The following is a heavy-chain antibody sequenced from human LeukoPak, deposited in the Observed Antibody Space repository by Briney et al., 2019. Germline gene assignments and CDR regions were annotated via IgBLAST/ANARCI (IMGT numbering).Heavy chain of an antibody. CDR1: GFTFSTYR. CDR3: ARGQDVYFDY. J-gene: IGHJ4*02. CDR2: ISSSSSYI. V-gene: IGHV3-21*01. Sequence: GGSLRLSCAGTGFTFSTYRMNWVRQAPGKGLEWVSSISSSSSYIYYADSVKGRITISRDNAKNSLYLQMNSLRVEDTAVYYCARGQDVYFDYWGQGTLVTVSS.